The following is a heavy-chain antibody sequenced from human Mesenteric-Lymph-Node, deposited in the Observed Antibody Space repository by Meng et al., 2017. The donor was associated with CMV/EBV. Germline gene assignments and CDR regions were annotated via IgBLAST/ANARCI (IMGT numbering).Heavy chain of an antibody. Sequence: ASVKVSCKTSGYAFSTYGITWVRQAPGQGLEFMGWISVSNGDTNYAQKFQDRVTMTIDTSTTTAYMDSRSLRADDTAVYYCARDLGVHRDYWGQGTLVTVSS. J-gene: IGHJ4*02. D-gene: IGHD1-26*01. CDR3: ARDLGVHRDY. CDR1: GYAFSTYG. CDR2: ISVSNGDT. V-gene: IGHV1-18*01.